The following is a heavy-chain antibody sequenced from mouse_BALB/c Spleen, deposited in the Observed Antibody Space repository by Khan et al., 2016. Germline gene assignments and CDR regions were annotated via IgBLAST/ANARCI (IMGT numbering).Heavy chain of an antibody. V-gene: IGHV3-2*02. Sequence: EVQLQESGPGLVKPSQSLSLTCTVTGYSITSDYAWNWIRQFPGNKLEWMGYISYSGSTSYNPSLKSRISITRDTSKNQFFLQLNSVTTEDTATYYCARATVVATRYFDVWGAGTTVTVSS. J-gene: IGHJ1*01. CDR1: GYSITSDYA. CDR3: ARATVVATRYFDV. CDR2: ISYSGST. D-gene: IGHD1-1*01.